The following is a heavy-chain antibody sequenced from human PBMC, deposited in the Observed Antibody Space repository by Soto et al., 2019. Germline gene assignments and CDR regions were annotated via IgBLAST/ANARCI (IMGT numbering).Heavy chain of an antibody. CDR2: INDDGSRT. V-gene: IGHV3-74*01. J-gene: IGHJ2*01. Sequence: PWWSLRLSCAASVFTLSKFCMHWFRQVPGKGLVWVSRINDDGSRTKYADSVEGRLTVSRDTAQNTLYLQLDSLRVEDTAVYYCVRDHHDYDFWSGNPRGYFDLWGRGTLVTVSS. D-gene: IGHD3-3*01. CDR1: VFTLSKFC. CDR3: VRDHHDYDFWSGNPRGYFDL.